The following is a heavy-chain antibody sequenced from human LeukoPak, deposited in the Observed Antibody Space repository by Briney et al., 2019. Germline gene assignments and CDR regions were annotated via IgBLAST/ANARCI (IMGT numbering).Heavy chain of an antibody. CDR2: TSYSGST. D-gene: IGHD6-13*01. CDR3: ARWSSSWYSFDY. Sequence: PSETLSLTCTVSGGSITSYYWNWIRQPPGKGLEWIGYTSYSGSTNYNPSLKSRATLSVDTSKNQLSLRLSSLTAADTAVYYCARWSSSWYSFDYWGQGALVTVSS. J-gene: IGHJ4*02. CDR1: GGSITSYY. V-gene: IGHV4-59*01.